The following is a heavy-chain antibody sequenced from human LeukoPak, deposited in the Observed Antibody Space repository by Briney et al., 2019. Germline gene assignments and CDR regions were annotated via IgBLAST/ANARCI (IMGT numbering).Heavy chain of an antibody. V-gene: IGHV4-61*02. J-gene: IGHJ3*02. D-gene: IGHD3-22*01. CDR2: TYTSGST. CDR3: ARLYYYDSSGYYYGGDAFDI. Sequence: PSETLSLTCTVSGGSISSGSYYWSWIRQPAGKGLEWIGRTYTSGSTNYNPSLKSRVTISVDTSKNQFSLKLSSVTAADTAVYYCARLYYYDSSGYYYGGDAFDIWGQGTMVTVSS. CDR1: GGSISSGSYY.